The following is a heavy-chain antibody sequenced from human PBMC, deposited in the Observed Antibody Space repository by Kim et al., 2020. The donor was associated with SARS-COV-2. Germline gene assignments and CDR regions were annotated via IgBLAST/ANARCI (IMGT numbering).Heavy chain of an antibody. V-gene: IGHV3-48*03. CDR2: ISTTGNRI. D-gene: IGHD1-1*01. CDR1: GFSFSNHE. J-gene: IGHJ4*02. CDR3: ARDHWKANVHFGDFDY. Sequence: GGSLRLSCSASGFSFSNHEMNWVRQAPGKGLEWISYISTTGNRIYYADSVKGRFTISRDNAKNSLSLQMTSLRAEDTAVYYCARDHWKANVHFGDFDYWGQGTLVTVSS.